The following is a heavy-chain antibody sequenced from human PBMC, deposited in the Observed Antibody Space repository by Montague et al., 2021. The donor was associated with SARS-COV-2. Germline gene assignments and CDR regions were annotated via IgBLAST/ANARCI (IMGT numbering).Heavy chain of an antibody. CDR2: IYHSGST. D-gene: IGHD3-10*01. CDR3: ARGGIRIGMNRGVRSRPFDS. J-gene: IGHJ5*01. Sequence: SETLSLTCAVYGGSFSDDYWSWIRQSPGKGLEWLGEIYHSGSTTYNPSVRSRVLISIDTSRSQISLNLRSVTAADTAVYYCARGGIRIGMNRGVRSRPFDSWGQGTLVTVSS. V-gene: IGHV4-34*01. CDR1: GGSFSDDY.